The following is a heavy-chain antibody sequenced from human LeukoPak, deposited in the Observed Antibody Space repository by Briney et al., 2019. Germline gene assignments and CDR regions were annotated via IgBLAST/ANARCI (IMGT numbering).Heavy chain of an antibody. J-gene: IGHJ4*02. Sequence: EGSLRLSCAASGFTFSSYSMNWVRQAPGKGLEWVSSISSSSSYIYYADSVKGRFTISRDNAKNSLYLQMNSLRAEDTAVYYCARGHIADFDYWGQGTLVTVSS. CDR3: ARGHIADFDY. D-gene: IGHD6-13*01. CDR2: ISSSSSYI. CDR1: GFTFSSYS. V-gene: IGHV3-21*01.